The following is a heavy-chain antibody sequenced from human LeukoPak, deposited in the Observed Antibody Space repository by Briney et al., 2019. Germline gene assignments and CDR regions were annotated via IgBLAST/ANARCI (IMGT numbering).Heavy chain of an antibody. CDR3: AKDWDDYGDYLPLEY. CDR1: GFTFSSYA. Sequence: GGSLRLSCAAFGFTFSSYAMSWVRQASGKGLEWVXXXXGSGGRTYYPDSVKGRFTISRDNSKNTLYPQMNSLRAEDTAVYYCAKDWDDYGDYLPLEYWGQGTLVIVSS. V-gene: IGHV3-23*01. CDR2: XXGSGGRT. D-gene: IGHD4-17*01. J-gene: IGHJ4*02.